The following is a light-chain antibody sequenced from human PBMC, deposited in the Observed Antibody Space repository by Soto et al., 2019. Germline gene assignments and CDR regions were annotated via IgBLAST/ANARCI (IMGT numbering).Light chain of an antibody. CDR3: QQNKPYSQYT. V-gene: IGKV1-5*03. CDR1: QSITNC. CDR2: DAS. J-gene: IGKJ2*01. Sequence: DIQMTQSPSTLSASVGDRVTITCRASQSITNCLAWYQQKPGKAPKLLIFDASSLRSGVPSRFSGSGSGTEFTLTISSLQPEDFATYYCQQNKPYSQYTFGQGTKLEIK.